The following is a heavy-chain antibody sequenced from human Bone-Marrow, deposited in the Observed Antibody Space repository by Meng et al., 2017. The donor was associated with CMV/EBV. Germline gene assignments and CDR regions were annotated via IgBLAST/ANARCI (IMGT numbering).Heavy chain of an antibody. J-gene: IGHJ4*02. V-gene: IGHV1-18*01. CDR2: ISAYNGNT. Sequence: QFQLGQSGAEVKQPGASVKVACNASGYTFTSYGISWVRQAPGQGLEWMGWISAYNGNTNYAQKLQGRVTMTTDTSTSTAYMELRSLRSDDTAVYYCASWAGNTFDYWGQGTLVTVSS. CDR1: GYTFTSYG. D-gene: IGHD2/OR15-2a*01. CDR3: ASWAGNTFDY.